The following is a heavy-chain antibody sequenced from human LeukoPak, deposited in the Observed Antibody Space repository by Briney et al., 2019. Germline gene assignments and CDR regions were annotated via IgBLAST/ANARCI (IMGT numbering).Heavy chain of an antibody. D-gene: IGHD2-21*02. V-gene: IGHV4-38-2*02. CDR2: IYYSGST. CDR3: ASGPPLIVVVTATLFDY. CDR1: GYSISSGYY. J-gene: IGHJ4*02. Sequence: TSETLSLTCTVSGYSISSGYYWGWIRQPPGKGLEWIGYIYYSGSTNYNPSLKSRVTISVDTSKNQFSLKLSSVTAADTAVYYCASGPPLIVVVTATLFDYWGQGTLVTVSS.